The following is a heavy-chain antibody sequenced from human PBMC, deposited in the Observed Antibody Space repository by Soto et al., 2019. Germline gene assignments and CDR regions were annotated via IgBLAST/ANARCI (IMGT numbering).Heavy chain of an antibody. CDR1: GGSISSGGYY. V-gene: IGHV4-31*02. CDR2: IYYSGST. CDR3: ARGRNNWFDP. J-gene: IGHJ5*02. Sequence: SETLSLTCTVSGGSISSGGYYWSWIRQHPGKGLEWIGYIYYSGSTCYNPSLKSRLTISVDTSKNHFSLTLTSVTAADTAVYYCARGRNNWFDPWGQGTLVTVSS.